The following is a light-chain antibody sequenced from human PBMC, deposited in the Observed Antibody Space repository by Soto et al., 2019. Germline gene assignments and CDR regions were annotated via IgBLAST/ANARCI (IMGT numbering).Light chain of an antibody. CDR3: TSYVGNDIWV. CDR2: EVT. Sequence: QSVLTLPPSASGSPGQSVTISCTGTSSDVGAYNYVSWYQQYPGKAPKLMIYEVTKRPSGVPDRFSGSKSGNTASLTVSGLQAEDEADYYCTSYVGNDIWVFGGGTKLTVL. CDR1: SSDVGAYNY. V-gene: IGLV2-8*01. J-gene: IGLJ3*02.